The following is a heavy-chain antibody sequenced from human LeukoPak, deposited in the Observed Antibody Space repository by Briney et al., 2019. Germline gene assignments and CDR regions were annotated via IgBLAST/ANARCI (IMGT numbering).Heavy chain of an antibody. J-gene: IGHJ3*01. CDR2: IYSTGTT. V-gene: IGHV4-61*02. CDR3: ARCPFPRYYYDTSGYQWAFDV. CDR1: AASISGSDHY. Sequence: SEALSLTCTVSAASISGSDHYWSWVRQPAGKGLEWIGRIYSTGTTNYNPSLKSRVTLSIDTSKNQFSLNIKSASAAATALYYCARCPFPRYYYDTSGYQWAFDVWGQGTKVTVSS. D-gene: IGHD3-22*01.